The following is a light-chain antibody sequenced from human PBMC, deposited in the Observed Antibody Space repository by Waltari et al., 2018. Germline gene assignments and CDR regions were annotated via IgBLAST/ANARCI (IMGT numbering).Light chain of an antibody. Sequence: QSVLTQPTSASGTPGQGVTISCSGSRSDIGESLVYWYQLLPGTAPKLLIYGNTQRPSGVPDRFSGSKSGTSASLAISDLRSEDEADYYCAAWDDNLLYVFGTGTKVTVL. CDR2: GNT. CDR1: RSDIGESL. CDR3: AAWDDNLLYV. J-gene: IGLJ1*01. V-gene: IGLV1-47*01.